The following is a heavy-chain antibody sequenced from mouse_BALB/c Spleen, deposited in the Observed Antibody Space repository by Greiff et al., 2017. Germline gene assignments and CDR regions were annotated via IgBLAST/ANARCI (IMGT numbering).Heavy chain of an antibody. CDR3: ARSPYDYDFDY. CDR2: INPSTGYT. Sequence: VQLQQSGAELAKPGASVKMSCKASGYTFTSYWMHWVKQRPGQGLEWIGYINPSTGYTEYNQKFKDKATLTADKSSSTAYMQLSSLTSEDSAVYYCARSPYDYDFDYWGQGTTLTVSS. J-gene: IGHJ2*01. CDR1: GYTFTSYW. D-gene: IGHD2-4*01. V-gene: IGHV1-7*01.